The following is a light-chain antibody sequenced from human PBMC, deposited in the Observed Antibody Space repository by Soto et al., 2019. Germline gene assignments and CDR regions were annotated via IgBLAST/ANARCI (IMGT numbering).Light chain of an antibody. CDR1: SPNIGSNT. J-gene: IGLJ2*01. CDR2: SNN. Sequence: QSVLTQPPSASGTPGQRVTISCSGSSPNIGSNTVNWYQQLPGTAPKLLIYSNNQPPSGVPDRFSGSKSGTSASLAISGLQSEDEADYYCAAWDDSLNGHVVFGGGTKLTVL. V-gene: IGLV1-44*01. CDR3: AAWDDSLNGHVV.